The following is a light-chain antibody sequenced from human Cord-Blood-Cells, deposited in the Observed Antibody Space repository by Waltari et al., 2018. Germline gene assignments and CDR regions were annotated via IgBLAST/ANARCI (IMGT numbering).Light chain of an antibody. Sequence: QSALTQPASVSGSPGQSITISCTGTSSDVGSYNLVSWYQQHPGKAPKLMISEGSNRPSGVSNLFSGSKSGNTASLTFSLLQAEDEADYYCCSCAGSSTAVFCGGTKLAGL. CDR2: EGS. CDR3: CSCAGSSTAV. J-gene: IGLJ2*01. V-gene: IGLV2-23*01. CDR1: SSDVGSYNL.